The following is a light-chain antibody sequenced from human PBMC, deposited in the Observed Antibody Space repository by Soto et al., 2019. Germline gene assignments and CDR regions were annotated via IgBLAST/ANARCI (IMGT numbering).Light chain of an antibody. CDR3: QQYNSWPPLT. V-gene: IGKV3D-15*01. J-gene: IGKJ4*01. Sequence: EIVMTQSPATLSVSPGDTATLSCRASQFVSTSIAWYQHKPGQAPRLLISGASVRATGIPARFSGSGSGTEFTLTISSLQSEDSAVYYCQQYNSWPPLTFGGGTKVEIK. CDR1: QFVSTS. CDR2: GAS.